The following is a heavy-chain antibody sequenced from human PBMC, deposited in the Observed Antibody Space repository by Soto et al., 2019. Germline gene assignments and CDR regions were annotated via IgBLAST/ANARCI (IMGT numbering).Heavy chain of an antibody. Sequence: SLRLSCAASGFTFSNAWMSWVRQAPGKGLEWVGRIKSKTDGGTTDYAAPVKGRFTISRDDSKNTLYLQMNSLKTEDTAVYYCTTDAYYYDSSGYYSFDYWGQGTLVTVS. J-gene: IGHJ4*02. CDR2: IKSKTDGGTT. D-gene: IGHD3-22*01. V-gene: IGHV3-15*01. CDR1: GFTFSNAW. CDR3: TTDAYYYDSSGYYSFDY.